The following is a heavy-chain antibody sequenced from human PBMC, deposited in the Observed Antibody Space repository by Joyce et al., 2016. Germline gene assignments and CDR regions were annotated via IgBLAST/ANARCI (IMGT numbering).Heavy chain of an antibody. CDR1: GYTFASYA. Sequence: QVQLVQSGAEVKKPGASVKVSCKASGYTFASYAMHWVRQAPGQRLEWVGWINAGNGNTKYSQKLQGRVTITRDTSASTAYMELSSLRSEDTAVYYCARDYGSGSYDYWGQGTLVTVSS. J-gene: IGHJ4*02. CDR2: INAGNGNT. CDR3: ARDYGSGSYDY. V-gene: IGHV1-3*01. D-gene: IGHD3-10*01.